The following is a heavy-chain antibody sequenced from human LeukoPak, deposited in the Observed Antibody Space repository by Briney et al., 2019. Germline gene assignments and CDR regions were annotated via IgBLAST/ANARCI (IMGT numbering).Heavy chain of an antibody. CDR3: ARDNTMVRGVIDWFDP. Sequence: ASVKVSSTASGYTFTTYGISWVRQAPGQGLEWMGWISTYNGNTNYAQKFQGRVTMTTDTSTSTAYMELRSLRSDDTAVYYCARDNTMVRGVIDWFDPWGQGTLVTVSS. CDR1: GYTFTTYG. CDR2: ISTYNGNT. V-gene: IGHV1-18*01. J-gene: IGHJ5*02. D-gene: IGHD3-10*01.